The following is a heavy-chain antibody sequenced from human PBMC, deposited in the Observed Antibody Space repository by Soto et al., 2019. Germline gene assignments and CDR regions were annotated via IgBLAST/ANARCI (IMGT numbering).Heavy chain of an antibody. CDR3: ARGRLRWYDMA. D-gene: IGHD2-15*01. CDR2: IYYSGNT. V-gene: IGHV4-30-4*01. CDR1: GGSISSGVYY. J-gene: IGHJ3*01. Sequence: QVQLQESGPGLVKPSQTLSLTCRVSGGSISSGVYYWSWIRQPPGKGLEWIGYIYYSGNTYYNPSLESRLTISLDTSKNQFSLKLTSMTAADTAVYYCARGRLRWYDMAWGQGTMVTVSS.